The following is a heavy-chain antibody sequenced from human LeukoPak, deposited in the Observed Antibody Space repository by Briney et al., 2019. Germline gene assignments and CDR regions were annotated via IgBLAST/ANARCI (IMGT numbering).Heavy chain of an antibody. J-gene: IGHJ3*01. CDR3: AKPRDIDSWAFDV. CDR2: ISYEGRNK. CDR1: GFTFNNHD. Sequence: PGGSLRLSCAASGFTFNNHDMQWVRQAPGKGLEWVAGISYEGRNKYYADSVKGRFTTSRDNSKNTLKLQMNSLRTEDTAVYYCAKPRDIDSWAFDVWGQGTMVTVS. V-gene: IGHV3-30*18. D-gene: IGHD2-15*01.